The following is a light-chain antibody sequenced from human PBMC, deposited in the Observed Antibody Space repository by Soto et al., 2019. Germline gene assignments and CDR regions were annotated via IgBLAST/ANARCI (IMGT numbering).Light chain of an antibody. CDR2: YAS. CDR1: ESVHSN. V-gene: IGKV3-15*01. Sequence: EMVMTQSPATLSVSPGERVALSCRASESVHSNLAWYQQKPGQGPSLLIYYASTRVTGVPDRFSGSGSGTEVTSNLSSLQSEDFGVYYCQHYSNWPPTFGPGTKVEIK. CDR3: QHYSNWPPT. J-gene: IGKJ3*01.